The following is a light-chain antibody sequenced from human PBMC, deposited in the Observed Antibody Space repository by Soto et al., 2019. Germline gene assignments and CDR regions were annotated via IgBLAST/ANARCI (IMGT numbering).Light chain of an antibody. V-gene: IGLV1-47*01. CDR2: RND. CDR1: TSNIGSNS. CDR3: AAWDDSLTGPV. Sequence: QSVLTQPPSASGTPGQRVTIPCSGSTSNIGSNSVCWYQQLPGTAPKLLIYRNDQRPSGVPDRFSGSKSGTSASLAISGLRSEDEAEYYCAAWDDSLTGPVFGGGTQLTVL. J-gene: IGLJ2*01.